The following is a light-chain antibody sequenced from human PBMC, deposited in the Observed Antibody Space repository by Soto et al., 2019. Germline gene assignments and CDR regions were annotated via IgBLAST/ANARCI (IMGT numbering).Light chain of an antibody. Sequence: VVLTQSQGTLSLSPGERATLSCRASQSFSTSYLAWYQQKPGQAPRLLIFAASSRASGIPDRFSGSGSGTDFTLTIDRLEPEDFAVYYCQQYSTSPPTFGGGTKVDIK. J-gene: IGKJ4*01. CDR2: AAS. CDR1: QSFSTSY. CDR3: QQYSTSPPT. V-gene: IGKV3-20*01.